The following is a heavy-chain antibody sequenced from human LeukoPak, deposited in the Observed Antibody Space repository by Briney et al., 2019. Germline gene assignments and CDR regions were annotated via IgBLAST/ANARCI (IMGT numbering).Heavy chain of an antibody. Sequence: GESLQISCQTSGFIFTNYWIAWVRQMPGKGLEWMGIIYPGDSDTRYSPSFQGQVTISADKSISTASLQWSGLRASDTAMYYCARKYDYNFDYWGQGTLVTVSS. V-gene: IGHV5-51*01. CDR3: ARKYDYNFDY. CDR2: IYPGDSDT. J-gene: IGHJ4*02. D-gene: IGHD4/OR15-4a*01. CDR1: GFIFTNYW.